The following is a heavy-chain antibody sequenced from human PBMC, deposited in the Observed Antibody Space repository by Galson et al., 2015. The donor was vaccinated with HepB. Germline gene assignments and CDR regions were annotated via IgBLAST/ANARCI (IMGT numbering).Heavy chain of an antibody. D-gene: IGHD3-10*01. CDR1: GFSFSGYP. J-gene: IGHJ4*02. CDR3: AKLLTTWFEDY. V-gene: IGHV3-23*01. Sequence: SLRLSCAASGFSFSGYPLTWVRQAPGKGLEWVSAISESGDGTFYADSVKGRFTISRDNSKNTLYLQMDSLRAEDTAIYYCAKLLTTWFEDYWGQGTLVTVSS. CDR2: ISESGDGT.